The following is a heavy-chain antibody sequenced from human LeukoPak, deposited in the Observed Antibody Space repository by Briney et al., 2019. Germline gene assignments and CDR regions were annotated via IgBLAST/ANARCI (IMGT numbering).Heavy chain of an antibody. CDR3: AASYGSGSYWDY. Sequence: SETLSLTCTVSGDSVSSSSYYWGWIRQPPGKGLEWIGSIYYTESIYYNPSLKSRVTTSVDTSKNQLSLKLSSVTAADSAVYYCAASYGSGSYWDYWGQGTLVTVSS. V-gene: IGHV4-39*01. CDR2: IYYTESI. CDR1: GDSVSSSSYY. D-gene: IGHD3-10*01. J-gene: IGHJ4*02.